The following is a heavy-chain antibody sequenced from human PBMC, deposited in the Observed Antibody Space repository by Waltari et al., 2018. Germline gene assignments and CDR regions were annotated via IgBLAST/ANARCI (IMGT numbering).Heavy chain of an antibody. D-gene: IGHD1-26*01. Sequence: QVQLVQSGAEVKKPGASVKVSCKASGYTFTSYAMHWVRQAPGQRLEWMGWINAGNGNTKYSQEFQGRVTITRDTSASTANMELSSLRSEDMAVYYCARETSGSYFLLDYWGQGTLVTVSS. CDR3: ARETSGSYFLLDY. V-gene: IGHV1-3*03. CDR2: INAGNGNT. J-gene: IGHJ4*02. CDR1: GYTFTSYA.